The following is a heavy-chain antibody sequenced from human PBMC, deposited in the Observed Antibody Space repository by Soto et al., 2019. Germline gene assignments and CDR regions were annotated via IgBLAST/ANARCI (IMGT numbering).Heavy chain of an antibody. CDR1: VFICISYD. Sequence: PGWSLRLSCASSVFICISYDMSWVRQAPGKGLEWASTILVDGRTFYVDSVKGRFTISRDSSRNTVFLQMNSLTAGDTALYYCAKATATGGGAFDICGQGTMVTVSS. CDR2: ILVDGRT. J-gene: IGHJ3*02. CDR3: AKATATGGGAFDI. D-gene: IGHD2-8*02. V-gene: IGHV3-23*01.